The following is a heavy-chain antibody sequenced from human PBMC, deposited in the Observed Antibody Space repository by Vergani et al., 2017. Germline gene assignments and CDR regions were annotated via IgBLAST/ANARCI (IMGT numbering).Heavy chain of an antibody. Sequence: QVQLVQSGAEVKKPGSSVKVSCKASGGTFSSYAISWVRQAPGQGVEWMGGIIPIFGTANYAQKFQGSVTITADESTSKAYMELSSLRSEDTAVYYCARDFGTYYYDGMDVWGQGTTVTVSS. CDR3: ARDFGTYYYDGMDV. V-gene: IGHV1-69*01. CDR2: IIPIFGTA. CDR1: GGTFSSYA. J-gene: IGHJ6*02. D-gene: IGHD1-14*01.